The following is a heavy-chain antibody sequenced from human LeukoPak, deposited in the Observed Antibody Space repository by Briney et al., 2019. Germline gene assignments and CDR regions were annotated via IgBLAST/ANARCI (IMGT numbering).Heavy chain of an antibody. CDR1: GFTLNNYG. D-gene: IGHD6-13*01. CDR2: IWYDGSNK. J-gene: IGHJ4*02. Sequence: GGSLRLSCAASGFTLNNYGMHWVRQAPGKGLEWVVVIWYDGSNKYYGDSVKGRFTISRDNSKNTPYLQMNSLRAEDTAVYYCARPGTGYWGQGTLVTVSS. CDR3: ARPGTGY. V-gene: IGHV3-33*01.